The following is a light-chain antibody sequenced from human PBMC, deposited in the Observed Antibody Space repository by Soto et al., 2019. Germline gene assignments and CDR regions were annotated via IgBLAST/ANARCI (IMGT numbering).Light chain of an antibody. CDR1: QSVSSSY. J-gene: IGKJ5*01. V-gene: IGKV3-20*01. CDR3: QHFGDSPIT. Sequence: ETVLTQSPGTLSLSPGERATLSCRASQSVSSSYLAWYQQKPGQAPRLLIYGASTRATGIPDRFSGTGSGTDFTLTISRLEPEDFAVYYCQHFGDSPITFGQGTRLEIK. CDR2: GAS.